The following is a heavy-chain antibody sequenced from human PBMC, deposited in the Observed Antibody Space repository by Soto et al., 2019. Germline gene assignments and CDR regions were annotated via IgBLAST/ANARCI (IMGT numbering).Heavy chain of an antibody. V-gene: IGHV3-23*01. Sequence: GGSLRLSCAAPGFTFNNYAMGWVRQAPGKGLEWVSAITGSGSDTYYLDSVKGRFTISRDNSKNTLFLQVNSLRAEDTAIYYCAKLGSSAWSPHYYFDYWGQGTLVTVSS. CDR2: ITGSGSDT. J-gene: IGHJ4*02. CDR3: AKLGSSAWSPHYYFDY. CDR1: GFTFNNYA. D-gene: IGHD3-10*01.